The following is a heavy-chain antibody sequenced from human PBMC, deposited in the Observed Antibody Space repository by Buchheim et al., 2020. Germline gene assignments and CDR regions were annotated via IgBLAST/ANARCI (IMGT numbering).Heavy chain of an antibody. J-gene: IGHJ4*02. Sequence: QVQLVESGGGVVQPGRSLRLSCAASGFTFSSYGMHWVRQAPGKGLEWVAVISYDGSNKYYADSVKGRFTISRDNSKNTLYLQMNSLRAEDTAVYYCAKAMDLSGTTFSFLDYWGQGTL. D-gene: IGHD1-1*01. CDR1: GFTFSSYG. CDR3: AKAMDLSGTTFSFLDY. CDR2: ISYDGSNK. V-gene: IGHV3-30*18.